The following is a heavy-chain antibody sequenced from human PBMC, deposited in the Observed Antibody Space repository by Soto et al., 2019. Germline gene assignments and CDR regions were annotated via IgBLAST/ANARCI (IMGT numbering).Heavy chain of an antibody. V-gene: IGHV3-48*02. CDR1: GFTFSSFS. CDR3: ARDAPRCSGGTRLDY. Sequence: EVQLMESGGGLVQPGGSLRLSCAASGFTFSSFSMHWVRQAPGKGLEWVSYISSSSSTIYYADSVRGRFTISTHNAKNSLYLQMNSLRDEDTAVFYCARDAPRCSGGTRLDYWGQGTLVTVSS. D-gene: IGHD2-15*01. J-gene: IGHJ4*02. CDR2: ISSSSSTI.